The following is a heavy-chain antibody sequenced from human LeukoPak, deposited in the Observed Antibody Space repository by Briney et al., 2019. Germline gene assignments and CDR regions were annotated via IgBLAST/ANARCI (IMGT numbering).Heavy chain of an antibody. CDR2: IYYSGST. V-gene: IGHV4-39*01. CDR3: ARHGGVGVIPDFDY. Sequence: SETLSLTCTVSGDSISSSSYYWGWIRQPPGKGLEWIGSIYYSGSTYYNPSLKSRVPMSVATSKHQFSLKLSSVTAADTAVYYCARHGGVGVIPDFDYWGPGTLVTVSS. CDR1: GDSISSSSYY. J-gene: IGHJ4*02. D-gene: IGHD2-8*02.